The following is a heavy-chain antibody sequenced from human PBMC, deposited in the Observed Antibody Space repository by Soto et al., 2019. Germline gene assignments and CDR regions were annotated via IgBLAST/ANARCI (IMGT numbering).Heavy chain of an antibody. CDR1: GLTFSSYA. Sequence: PGGSMRLSCAASGLTFSSYAMSWVRQAPGKGLEWVSAISGSGGSTYYADSVKGRFTISRDNSKNTLYLQMNSLRAEDTAVYYCAKRDYYDSSGYPDYWGQGTLVTVSS. D-gene: IGHD3-22*01. CDR3: AKRDYYDSSGYPDY. CDR2: ISGSGGST. J-gene: IGHJ4*02. V-gene: IGHV3-23*01.